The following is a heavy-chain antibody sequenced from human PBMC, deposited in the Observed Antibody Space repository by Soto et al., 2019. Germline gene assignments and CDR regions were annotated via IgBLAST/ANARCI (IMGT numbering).Heavy chain of an antibody. CDR2: IYYSGST. V-gene: IGHV4-31*03. CDR1: GGSISSGGYY. J-gene: IGHJ4*02. D-gene: IGHD3-16*01. Sequence: QVQLQESGPGLVKPSQTLSLTCTVSGGSISSGGYYWSWIRQHPGQGLEWIGYIYYSGSTYYNPSLKGRVTISVDTSKNQFSLKLSSVTAADPAVYYCARGGGLMHLFDYWGQGPLVTVSS. CDR3: ARGGGLMHLFDY.